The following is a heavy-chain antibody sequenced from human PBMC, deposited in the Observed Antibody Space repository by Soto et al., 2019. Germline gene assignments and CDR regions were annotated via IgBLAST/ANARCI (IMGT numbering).Heavy chain of an antibody. V-gene: IGHV3-30*18. CDR2: ISYDGSNK. CDR1: GFTFSSYG. D-gene: IGHD6-19*01. CDR3: AKERVAVASLAPFDY. Sequence: PGGSLRLSCAASGFTFSSYGMHWVRQAPGKGLEWVAVISYDGSNKYYADSVKGRFTISRDNSKNTLYLQMNSLRAEDTAVYYCAKERVAVASLAPFDYWGQGTLVTVSS. J-gene: IGHJ4*02.